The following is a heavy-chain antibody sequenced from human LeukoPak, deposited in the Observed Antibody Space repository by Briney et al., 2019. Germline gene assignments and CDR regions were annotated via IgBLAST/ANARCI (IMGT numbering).Heavy chain of an antibody. V-gene: IGHV3-74*01. Sequence: GGSLRLSCAASGFTFSSYWMHWVRQAPGKGLVWVSRINSDGSSIRYADSVEGRFTISRDNAKNTLYLQMNSLRAEDTAVYYCASGGYGGPLYWGQGTLVTVSS. CDR1: GFTFSSYW. CDR2: INSDGSSI. CDR3: ASGGYGGPLY. J-gene: IGHJ4*02. D-gene: IGHD4/OR15-4a*01.